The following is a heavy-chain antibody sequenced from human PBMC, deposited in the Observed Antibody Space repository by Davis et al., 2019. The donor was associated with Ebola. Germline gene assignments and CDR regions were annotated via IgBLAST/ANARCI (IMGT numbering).Heavy chain of an antibody. V-gene: IGHV1-18*01. CDR1: GYTFISYG. Sequence: ASVKVSCKASGYTFISYGISWVRQAPGQGLEWMGWISAYNGNTNYAQKLQGRVTMTTDTSTSTAYMELRSLRSDDTAVYYCARGSDLIAATQGNWFDPWGQGTLVTVSS. D-gene: IGHD6-25*01. CDR2: ISAYNGNT. CDR3: ARGSDLIAATQGNWFDP. J-gene: IGHJ5*02.